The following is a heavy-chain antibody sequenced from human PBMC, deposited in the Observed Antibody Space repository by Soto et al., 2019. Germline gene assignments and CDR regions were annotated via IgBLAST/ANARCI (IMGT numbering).Heavy chain of an antibody. J-gene: IGHJ6*02. CDR2: IYYSAST. Sequence: SETLSLTCTVSGASINSGDYHWTWVRQFPGKGLEWIGGIYYSASTYYNPALVSRLTISLDTSKNQFSLKLTSVTAADTAVYYCARDSRTPSGGMDVWGQGTTVTVSS. CDR1: GASINSGDYH. CDR3: ARDSRTPSGGMDV. V-gene: IGHV4-30-4*01.